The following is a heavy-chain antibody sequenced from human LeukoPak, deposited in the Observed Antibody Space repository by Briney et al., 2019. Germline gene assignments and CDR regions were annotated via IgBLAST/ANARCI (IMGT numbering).Heavy chain of an antibody. V-gene: IGHV4-59*01. CDR3: ARARGSYYFDY. J-gene: IGHJ4*02. CDR1: GGSISSYY. CDR2: IYYSGST. Sequence: SETLSLTCTVSGGSISSYYWSWIRQPPGKGLEWIGYIYYSGSTNYNPSLKSRVTISVDTTKNQFSLNLSSVTAADTAVYYCARARGSYYFDYWGQGTLVTVSS. D-gene: IGHD3-10*01.